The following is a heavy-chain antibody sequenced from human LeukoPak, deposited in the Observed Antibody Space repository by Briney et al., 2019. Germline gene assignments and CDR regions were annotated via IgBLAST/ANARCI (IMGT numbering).Heavy chain of an antibody. V-gene: IGHV4-4*02. CDR2: IYHSGST. CDR3: ARAIEGYCSGGSCYSGYYYYYMDV. Sequence: SETLSLTCAVSGGSIISSHWWSWVRQPPGKGLEWIGEIYHSGSTNYNPSLKSRVTISVDTSKNQFSLKLSSVTAADTAVYYCARAIEGYCSGGSCYSGYYYYYMDVWGKGTTVTVSS. CDR1: GGSIISSHW. D-gene: IGHD2-15*01. J-gene: IGHJ6*03.